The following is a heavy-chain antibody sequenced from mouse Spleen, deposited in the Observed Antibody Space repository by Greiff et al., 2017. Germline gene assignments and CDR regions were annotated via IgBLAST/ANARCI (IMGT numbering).Heavy chain of an antibody. J-gene: IGHJ1*01. CDR1: GYTFTDYN. CDR2: INPNNGGT. V-gene: IGHV1-18*01. Sequence: VQLQQSGPELVKPGASVKIPCKASGYTFTDYNMDWVKQSHGKSLEWIGDINPNNGGTIYNQKFKGKATLTVDKSSSTAYMELRSLTSEDTAVYYCAREGIYYGNLYWYFDVWGAGTTVTVSS. CDR3: AREGIYYGNLYWYFDV. D-gene: IGHD2-1*01.